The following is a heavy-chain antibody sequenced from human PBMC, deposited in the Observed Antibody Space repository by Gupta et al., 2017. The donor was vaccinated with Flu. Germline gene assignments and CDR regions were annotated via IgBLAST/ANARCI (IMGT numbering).Heavy chain of an antibody. V-gene: IGHV3-30*18. CDR1: GFAFSGDG. J-gene: IGHJ6*03. D-gene: IGHD6-19*01. CDR3: AKDHGLSHYNYYMDV. CDR2: ISYDGSTK. Sequence: QVQLVESGGGVAHAGTSLRLSCAASGFAFSGDGFHWVRQAPGKGLEWVALISYDGSTKYFADSVKGRFTISRDNSENTVYLQMNSLRVEDTALYYCAKDHGLSHYNYYMDVWGKGTTVTVSS.